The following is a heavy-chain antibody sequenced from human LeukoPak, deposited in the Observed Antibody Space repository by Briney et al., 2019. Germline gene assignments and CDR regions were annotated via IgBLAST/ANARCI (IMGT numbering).Heavy chain of an antibody. Sequence: GGSLRLSCAASGFTFSSYEMNWVRQAPGKGLEWVSYISSSGSTIYYADSVKGRFTISRDNSKNTVYLQMNSLRAEDTALYYCARDYRSGSYYMDVWGKGTTVTVSS. CDR3: ARDYRSGSYYMDV. V-gene: IGHV3-48*03. CDR1: GFTFSSYE. J-gene: IGHJ6*03. D-gene: IGHD3-10*01. CDR2: ISSSGSTI.